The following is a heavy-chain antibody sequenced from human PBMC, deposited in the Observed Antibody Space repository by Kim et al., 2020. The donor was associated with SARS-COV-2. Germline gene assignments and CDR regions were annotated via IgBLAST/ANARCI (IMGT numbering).Heavy chain of an antibody. CDR1: GFTFSSYA. D-gene: IGHD1-7*01. Sequence: GGSLRLSCAASGFTFSSYAMSWVRQAPGKGLEWVSAISGSGGSTYYADSVKGRFTISRDNSKNTLYLQMNSLRAEDTAVYYCAKGGLHWNSPVYYYYGMDVWGQGTTVTVSS. J-gene: IGHJ6*02. CDR3: AKGGLHWNSPVYYYYGMDV. CDR2: ISGSGGST. V-gene: IGHV3-23*01.